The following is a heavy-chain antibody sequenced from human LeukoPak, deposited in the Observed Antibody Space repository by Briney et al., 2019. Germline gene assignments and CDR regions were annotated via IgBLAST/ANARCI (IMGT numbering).Heavy chain of an antibody. Sequence: PGGSLRLSCVASGFTFRSYWMHWVRQAPGKGLVWVSRINSAGSRTIYADPVQGRFTISRDNAQNTLHLQMHSLRAEDRPIYFCARVISGYDSSGYRDYWVQGTLVTGSS. CDR2: INSAGSRT. CDR3: ARVISGYDSSGYRDY. J-gene: IGHJ4*02. CDR1: GFTFRSYW. D-gene: IGHD3-22*01. V-gene: IGHV3-74*01.